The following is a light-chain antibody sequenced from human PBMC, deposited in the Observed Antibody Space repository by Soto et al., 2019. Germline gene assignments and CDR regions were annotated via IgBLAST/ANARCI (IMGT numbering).Light chain of an antibody. CDR2: GAS. CDR3: QQYDIWPPT. V-gene: IGKV3-15*01. CDR1: QSVSTN. J-gene: IGKJ1*01. Sequence: EIVLTQSPATLSLSPGERATLACRASQSVSTNLAWFQQKPGQTPRLLINGASNRATGIPARFTGSGSGTEFILTISSLQSEDFAVYYCQQYDIWPPTFGQGTKVDI.